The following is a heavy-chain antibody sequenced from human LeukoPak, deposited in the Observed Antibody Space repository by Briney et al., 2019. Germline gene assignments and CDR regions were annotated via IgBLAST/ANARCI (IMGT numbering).Heavy chain of an antibody. CDR2: IIPIFGIA. D-gene: IGHD2-2*02. J-gene: IGHJ6*02. CDR1: GGTFSSYA. V-gene: IGHV1-69*04. Sequence: GASVKVSCKASGGTFSSYAISWVRQAPGQGLEWMGRIIPIFGIANYAQKFQGRVTITADRSTSIAYMELSSLRSEGTAVYYCARGNTSHCYTRGFDCYYYGMDVWGQGTTVTVSS. CDR3: ARGNTSHCYTRGFDCYYYGMDV.